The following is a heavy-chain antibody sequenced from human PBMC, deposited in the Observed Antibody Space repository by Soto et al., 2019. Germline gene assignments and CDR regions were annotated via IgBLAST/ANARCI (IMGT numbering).Heavy chain of an antibody. J-gene: IGHJ6*02. Sequence: SETLSLTCTVSGGSVSNISDYWSWVRQPPGKGLEWIGYIYYSGSADYNSSLGSRVTISLDTSKNQFSLKLSSVTTADTAVYYCGRGVGFGYYYYHMDLWGQGTTVTVCS. V-gene: IGHV4-61*01. CDR2: IYYSGSA. CDR3: GRGVGFGYYYYHMDL. CDR1: GGSVSNISDY. D-gene: IGHD3-10*01.